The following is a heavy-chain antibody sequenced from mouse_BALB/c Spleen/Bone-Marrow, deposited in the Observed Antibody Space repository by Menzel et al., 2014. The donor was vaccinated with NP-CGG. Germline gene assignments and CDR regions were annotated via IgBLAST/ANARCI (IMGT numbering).Heavy chain of an antibody. CDR2: ISSGGSYT. D-gene: IGHD2-4*01. CDR1: GFTFSSYG. V-gene: IGHV5-6*01. Sequence: EVKVVESGGDLVKPGGSLKLSCAASGFTFSSYGMSWVRQTPDKRLEWVATISSGGSYTCYPDSVKGRFTISRDNAKNTLYLQMSSLKSEDTAMYYCARPYDFGAWFAYWGQGTLVTVSA. J-gene: IGHJ3*01. CDR3: ARPYDFGAWFAY.